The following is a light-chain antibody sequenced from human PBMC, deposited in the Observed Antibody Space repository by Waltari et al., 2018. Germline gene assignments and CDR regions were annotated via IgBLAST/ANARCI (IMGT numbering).Light chain of an antibody. V-gene: IGKV3-11*01. CDR3: QQRSSWPIT. CDR2: DAS. J-gene: IGKJ5*01. CDR1: QSVSSY. Sequence: EIVLTQSPATLSLSPGEAAPLSCRASQSVSSYLAWYQQKPGQAPRLLIYDASNRATGIPARFSGSGSGTDFTLTISSLEPEDFAVYYCQQRSSWPITFGQGTRLEIK.